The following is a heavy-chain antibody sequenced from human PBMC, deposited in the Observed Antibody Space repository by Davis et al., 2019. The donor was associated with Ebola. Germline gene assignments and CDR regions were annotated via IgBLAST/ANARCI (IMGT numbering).Heavy chain of an antibody. CDR2: AYHRGIFYSGST. CDR1: GDSLSSYY. J-gene: IGHJ4*02. Sequence: PSETLSLTCTVSGDSLSSYYWNWFRQPPGRGLEWIGYAYHRGIFYSGSTNYNPSLKSRVAISVATSKNQVSLGLTSVIAADTAVYYCARGATRPLGAVMEMFDFWGQGTLVSGPS. D-gene: IGHD3-3*01. CDR3: ARGATRPLGAVMEMFDF. V-gene: IGHV4-59*01.